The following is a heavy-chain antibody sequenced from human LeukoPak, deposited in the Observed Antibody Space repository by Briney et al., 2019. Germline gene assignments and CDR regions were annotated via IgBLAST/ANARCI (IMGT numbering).Heavy chain of an antibody. V-gene: IGHV3-48*03. J-gene: IGHJ4*02. CDR1: GFTFSSYE. CDR2: ISSSGSTI. D-gene: IGHD2-15*01. Sequence: GGSLRLSCAASGFTFSSYEMNWVRQAPGKGLEWASYISSSGSTIYYADSVKGRFTISRDNAKNSLYLQMNSLRAEDTAVYYCARGRVVAATPAFDYWGQGTLVTVSS. CDR3: ARGRVVAATPAFDY.